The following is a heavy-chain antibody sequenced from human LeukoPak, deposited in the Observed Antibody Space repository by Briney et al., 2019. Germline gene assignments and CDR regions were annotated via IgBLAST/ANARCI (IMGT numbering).Heavy chain of an antibody. Sequence: ASVKVSCKASGYTFTGYYIHWVRQAPGQGPEWMGLMNPTSGGTESAQKFQGRVSMTRDTSTSTAYMDLSSLRSDDTAIYYCARDVGVPGRSNALDYWGQGALVTVSS. CDR1: GYTFTGYY. D-gene: IGHD3-16*01. CDR2: MNPTSGGT. V-gene: IGHV1-2*02. J-gene: IGHJ4*02. CDR3: ARDVGVPGRSNALDY.